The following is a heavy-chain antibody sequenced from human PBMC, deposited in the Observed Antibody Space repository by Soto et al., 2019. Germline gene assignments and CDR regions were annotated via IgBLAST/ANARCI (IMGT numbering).Heavy chain of an antibody. Sequence: EVQLVESGGGLVQPGGSLRLSCAASGFTFSSYSMNWVRQAPGKGLEWVSYSSSSSSTIYNADSVKSRITMSRDNAKNSLYLQMNSLRAEDTAVYYCASEEGLFNWFDPWRQGTLVSVSS. D-gene: IGHD2-21*01. V-gene: IGHV3-48*01. CDR1: GFTFSSYS. CDR3: ASEEGLFNWFDP. CDR2: SSSSSSTI. J-gene: IGHJ5*02.